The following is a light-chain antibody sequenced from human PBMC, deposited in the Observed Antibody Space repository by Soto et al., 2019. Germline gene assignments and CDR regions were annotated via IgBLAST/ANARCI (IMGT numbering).Light chain of an antibody. V-gene: IGLV2-14*03. J-gene: IGLJ1*01. CDR1: ISDVGGYNY. CDR3: SSYSTTSTLV. Sequence: QSALTRPASGSGSPGQSISIFCTGAISDVGGYNYVSCYQHHPGKSPQLMIYDVSNRPSGVSNRFSGSKSGNTASLTISGLQAEDEADYYCSSYSTTSTLVFGTGTKVTVL. CDR2: DVS.